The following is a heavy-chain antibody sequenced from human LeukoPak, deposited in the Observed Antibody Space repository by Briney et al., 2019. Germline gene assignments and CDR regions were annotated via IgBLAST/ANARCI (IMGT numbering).Heavy chain of an antibody. Sequence: SLRLSCAASGFTFDDYAMHWVRQAPGKGLEWVSGISWNSGIIDYADSVKGRFTISRDNAKDSLYLQVNSLRAEDTALYYCAKGDSGVTLTYNWFDPWGQGTLVTVSS. V-gene: IGHV3-9*01. CDR2: ISWNSGII. CDR1: GFTFDDYA. CDR3: AKGDSGVTLTYNWFDP. J-gene: IGHJ5*02. D-gene: IGHD3-22*01.